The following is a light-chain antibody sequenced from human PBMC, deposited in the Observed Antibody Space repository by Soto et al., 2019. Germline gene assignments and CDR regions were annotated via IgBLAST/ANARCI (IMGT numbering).Light chain of an antibody. J-gene: IGLJ2*01. CDR1: SSNIGSNY. V-gene: IGLV1-47*01. CDR3: AAWDDSLSGVV. Sequence: QSVLTQPPSASGTPGQRVTISCSGSSSNIGSNYVYWYQQLPGAAPKLLMYKNNKRPSGVPDRFFGSKSGTSASLAISGLRSEDEADYYCAAWDDSLSGVVFGGGTKLTV. CDR2: KNN.